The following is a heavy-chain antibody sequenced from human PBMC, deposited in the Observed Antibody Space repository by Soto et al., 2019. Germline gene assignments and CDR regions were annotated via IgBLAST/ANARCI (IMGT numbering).Heavy chain of an antibody. J-gene: IGHJ4*02. V-gene: IGHV3-30*04. D-gene: IGHD5-12*01. Sequence: GGSLRLSCAASGFTFSRYAMHWVRQAPGKGLEWVAVISYDGNNKYYADSVKGRFTISRDTSQNTLYLQMNSLRAEDPDLYYFSRNCHEYSCYHILDYWGQGTLVTVSS. CDR2: ISYDGNNK. CDR3: SRNCHEYSCYHILDY. CDR1: GFTFSRYA.